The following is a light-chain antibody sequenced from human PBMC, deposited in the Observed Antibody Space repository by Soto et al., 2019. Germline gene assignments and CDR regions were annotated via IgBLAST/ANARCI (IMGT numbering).Light chain of an antibody. Sequence: SALTQPPSASGSPGQSVTISCTGTSSDVGGYNYVSWYQQHPGKAPKLMIYEVSTRPSGVPDRFSGSKSGNTASLTVSGLQAEDEADYYCSSYAGSNNHVVFGGGTKLTVL. J-gene: IGLJ2*01. V-gene: IGLV2-8*01. CDR1: SSDVGGYNY. CDR3: SSYAGSNNHVV. CDR2: EVS.